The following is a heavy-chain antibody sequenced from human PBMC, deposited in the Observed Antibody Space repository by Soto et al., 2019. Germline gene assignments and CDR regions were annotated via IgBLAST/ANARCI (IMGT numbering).Heavy chain of an antibody. CDR3: AHHRTNPRTCIQLWSPGWFDP. CDR1: GFSLSTSGVG. CDR2: IYWNDDK. J-gene: IGHJ5*02. Sequence: QITLKESGPTLVKPTQTLTLTCTFSGFSLSTSGVGVGWIRQPPGKALEWLALIYWNDDKRYSPSLKSRLTITKDTSKNRVVLTMTNMDPVDTSTYYCAHHRTNPRTCIQLWSPGWFDPWGQGTLVTVSS. V-gene: IGHV2-5*01. D-gene: IGHD5-18*01.